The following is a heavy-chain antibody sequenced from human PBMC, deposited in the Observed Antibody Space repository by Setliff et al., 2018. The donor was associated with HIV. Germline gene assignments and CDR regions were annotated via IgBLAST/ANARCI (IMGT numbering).Heavy chain of an antibody. D-gene: IGHD3-16*02. CDR1: GYSFTTNW. Sequence: PGESLKISCKASGYSFTTNWIGWVRQMPGKGLEWMGLIYPSDSDTRYSPSFQGQVTISVDKSISTAYLQWSSLKASDTAMYYCARQGSRAYYYDYVWGSHRWDAFDIWGQGTMVTVSS. CDR2: IYPSDSDT. CDR3: ARQGSRAYYYDYVWGSHRWDAFDI. V-gene: IGHV5-51*01. J-gene: IGHJ3*02.